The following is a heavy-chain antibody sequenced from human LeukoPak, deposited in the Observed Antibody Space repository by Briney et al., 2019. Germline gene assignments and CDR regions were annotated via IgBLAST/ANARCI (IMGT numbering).Heavy chain of an antibody. J-gene: IGHJ4*02. CDR2: INAGNGNT. V-gene: IGHV1-3*01. CDR1: GYTFTSYA. D-gene: IGHD3-22*01. Sequence: ASVKVSCKASGYTFTSYAMHWVRQAPGQRLEWMGWINAGNGNTKYSQKFPGRVTITRDTSASTAYMELSSLRSEDTAVYYCARDRGNYYDSSGYFDYWGQGTLVTVSS. CDR3: ARDRGNYYDSSGYFDY.